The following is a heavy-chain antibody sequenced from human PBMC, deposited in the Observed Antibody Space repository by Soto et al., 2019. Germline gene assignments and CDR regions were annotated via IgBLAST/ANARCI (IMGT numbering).Heavy chain of an antibody. V-gene: IGHV3-30*18. CDR2: ISYDGSNK. D-gene: IGHD6-13*01. CDR1: GFTFSSYG. Sequence: QVQLVESGGGVVQPGRSLRLSCAASGFTFSSYGMHWVRQAPGKGLEWVAVISYDGSNKYYADSVKGRFTISRDNSKNPLYLQVNCLRAEDTAVYYCAKDGVAAAGLYRLVYWGQGTLVTVSS. J-gene: IGHJ4*02. CDR3: AKDGVAAAGLYRLVY.